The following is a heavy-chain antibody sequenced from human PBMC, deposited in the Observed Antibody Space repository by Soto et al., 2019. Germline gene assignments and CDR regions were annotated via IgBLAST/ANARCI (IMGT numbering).Heavy chain of an antibody. D-gene: IGHD6-13*01. Sequence: QVQLQESGPGLVKASETLSLTCTVSGCSISSNYWTWIRQPPGKGLEWIGYVYNSGRTNYNPPLRSRVTSSEDTSTRQFSLKVNSRTAADTAVYYCARDRRAAVAGYTLDNWGQGILVTVPP. CDR1: GCSISSNY. J-gene: IGHJ4*02. CDR3: ARDRRAAVAGYTLDN. V-gene: IGHV4-59*01. CDR2: VYNSGRT.